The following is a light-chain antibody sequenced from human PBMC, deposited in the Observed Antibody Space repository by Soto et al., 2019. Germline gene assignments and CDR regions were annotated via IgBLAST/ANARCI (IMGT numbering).Light chain of an antibody. J-gene: IGKJ1*01. CDR2: GAS. V-gene: IGKV3-20*01. CDR3: QQYGSSPRT. Sequence: EIVLTQSPGTLSLSPGERATLSCRASQSVSSNFLAWYQQKPGQPPRLLIYGASSRATGIPARFSGSGSGTDFTLTISRLEPEDFAVYYCQQYGSSPRTFGQGTKVEIK. CDR1: QSVSSNF.